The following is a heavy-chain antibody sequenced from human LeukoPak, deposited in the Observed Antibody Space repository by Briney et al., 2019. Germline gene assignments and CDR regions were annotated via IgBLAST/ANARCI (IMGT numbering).Heavy chain of an antibody. J-gene: IGHJ4*02. V-gene: IGHV3-30*04. CDR1: GFTFSSYA. D-gene: IGHD3-10*01. CDR3: ARDRDTGALWFGELSSIDY. Sequence: GGSLRLSCAASGFTFSSYAMHWVRQAPGKGLEWVAVISYDGSNKYYADSVKGRFTISRDNSKNTLYLQMNSLRAEDTAVYYCARDRDTGALWFGELSSIDYWGQGTLVTVSS. CDR2: ISYDGSNK.